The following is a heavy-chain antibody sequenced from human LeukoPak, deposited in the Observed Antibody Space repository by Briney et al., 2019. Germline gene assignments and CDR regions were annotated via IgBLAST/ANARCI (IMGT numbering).Heavy chain of an antibody. CDR1: GYTLTELS. J-gene: IGHJ3*02. CDR3: ATVSRSMMGTDAFDI. V-gene: IGHV1-24*01. CDR2: FDPEDGET. D-gene: IGHD3-22*01. Sequence: GASVEVSCKVSGYTLTELSMHWVRQAPGKGLEWMGGFDPEDGETIYAQKFQGRVTMTEDTSTDTAYMELSRLRSEDTAVYYCATVSRSMMGTDAFDIWGQGTMVTVSS.